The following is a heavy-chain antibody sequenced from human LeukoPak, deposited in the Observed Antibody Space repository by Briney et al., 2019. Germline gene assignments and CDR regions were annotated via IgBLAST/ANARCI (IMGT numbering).Heavy chain of an antibody. CDR2: IIPIFGTA. Sequence: SVKVSCKASGGTFSSYAISWVRRAPGQGLEWMGGIIPIFGTANYAQKFQGRVTITADESTSTAYMELSSLRSEDTAVYYCARHTAMVTTYYFDYWGQGTLVTVSS. CDR3: ARHTAMVTTYYFDY. J-gene: IGHJ4*02. V-gene: IGHV1-69*13. CDR1: GGTFSSYA. D-gene: IGHD5-18*01.